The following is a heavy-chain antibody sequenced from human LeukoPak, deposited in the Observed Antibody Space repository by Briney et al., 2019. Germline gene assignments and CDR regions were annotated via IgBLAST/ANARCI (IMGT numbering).Heavy chain of an antibody. CDR3: AREGGGDPHYDFWSGYYWGVVHYYYYMDV. D-gene: IGHD3-3*01. CDR1: GYTFTTYG. CDR2: ISAYNGNT. Sequence: GASVKVSCKASGYTFTTYGVSWVRQAPGQGLEWMGWISAYNGNTNYAQKLQGRVTMTTDTSTSTAYMELRSLRSDDTAVYYCAREGGGDPHYDFWSGYYWGVVHYYYYMDVWGKGTTVTVSS. J-gene: IGHJ6*03. V-gene: IGHV1-18*01.